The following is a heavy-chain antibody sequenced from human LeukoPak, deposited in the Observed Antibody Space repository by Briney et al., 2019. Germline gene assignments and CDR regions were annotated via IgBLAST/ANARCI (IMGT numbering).Heavy chain of an antibody. V-gene: IGHV3-21*01. J-gene: IGHJ4*02. CDR2: ISSSSSYI. D-gene: IGHD3-22*01. CDR1: GCTFSSYS. CDR3: ARAPITSGYYFRFDY. Sequence: GGSLRLSCAASGCTFSSYSMNWVRQAPGKGLEWVSSISSSSSYIYYADSVKGRFTVSRDNAKNSLYLQMNSLRAEDTAVYYCARAPITSGYYFRFDYWGQGTLVTVSS.